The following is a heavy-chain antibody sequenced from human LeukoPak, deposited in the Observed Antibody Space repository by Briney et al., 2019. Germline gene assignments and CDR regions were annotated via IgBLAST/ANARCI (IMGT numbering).Heavy chain of an antibody. CDR1: GFTFNTYW. CDR3: ARGGYHDSSGYYPLDY. J-gene: IGHJ4*02. Sequence: GGSLRLSCAASGFTFNTYWIHWVRQAPGKGLVWVSRISSAGSSISYADSVKGRFTISRDNAKNTLYLQMNSLRAEDTAVYYCARGGYHDSSGYYPLDYWGQGTLVTVSS. V-gene: IGHV3-74*01. D-gene: IGHD3-22*01. CDR2: ISSAGSSI.